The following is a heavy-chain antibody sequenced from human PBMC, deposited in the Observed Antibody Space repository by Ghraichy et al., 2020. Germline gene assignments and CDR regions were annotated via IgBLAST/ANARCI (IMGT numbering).Heavy chain of an antibody. Sequence: ASVKVSCKVAGETVTSHGTSWDREGPGQGLEWMGWISAYNGNTNYAQKLQGRVTMTTDTSTSTAYMELRSLRSYDTAVYYCARDFGILRVPAAIDHWFDPWGQVTLVTVSS. CDR1: GETVTSHG. D-gene: IGHD2-2*01. J-gene: IGHJ5*02. CDR2: ISAYNGNT. CDR3: ARDFGILRVPAAIDHWFDP. V-gene: IGHV1-18*01.